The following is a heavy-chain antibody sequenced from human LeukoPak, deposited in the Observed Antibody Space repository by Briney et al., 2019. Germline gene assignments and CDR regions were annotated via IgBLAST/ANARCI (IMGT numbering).Heavy chain of an antibody. CDR1: GFTFSSYG. V-gene: IGHV3-33*01. D-gene: IGHD3-10*01. CDR3: ARDPSLLWFGESHYYFDY. J-gene: IGHJ4*02. Sequence: GRSLRLSCAASGFTFSSYGKHWVRQAPGKGLEWVAVIWYDGSNKYYADSVKGRFTISRDNSKNTLYLQMNSLRAEDTAVYYCARDPSLLWFGESHYYFDYWGQGALVTVSS. CDR2: IWYDGSNK.